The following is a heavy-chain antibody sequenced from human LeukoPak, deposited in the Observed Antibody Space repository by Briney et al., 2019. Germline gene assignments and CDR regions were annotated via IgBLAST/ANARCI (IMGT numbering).Heavy chain of an antibody. CDR1: GGSISSYY. Sequence: SETLSLTCTVSGGSISSYYWSWIRQPAGKGLEWIGRINTSGSTNYNPSLKSRVTMSVDTSKNQFSLKLSSVTAADTAVYYCARVSHVVFAFDIWGQGTMVTVSS. V-gene: IGHV4-4*07. J-gene: IGHJ3*02. D-gene: IGHD2-8*02. CDR3: ARVSHVVFAFDI. CDR2: INTSGST.